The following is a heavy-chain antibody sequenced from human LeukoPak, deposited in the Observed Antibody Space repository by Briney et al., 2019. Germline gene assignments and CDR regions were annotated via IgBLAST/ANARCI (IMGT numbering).Heavy chain of an antibody. CDR3: ARDFFHSDISRPFDY. Sequence: GSLRLSCAASGFTFSNYAMHWVRQAPGKGLEWVSVISYDGSNKYYADSVKGRFTISRDNSKNTLYLQMNSLRTEDTAVYYCARDFFHSDISRPFDYWGQGTLVTVSS. CDR2: ISYDGSNK. J-gene: IGHJ4*02. V-gene: IGHV3-30-3*01. CDR1: GFTFSNYA. D-gene: IGHD3-3*02.